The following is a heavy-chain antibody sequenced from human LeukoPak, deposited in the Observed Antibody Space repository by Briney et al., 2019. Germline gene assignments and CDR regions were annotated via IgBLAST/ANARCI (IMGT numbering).Heavy chain of an antibody. CDR3: ARNLARGSFDY. J-gene: IGHJ4*02. V-gene: IGHV3-64*01. CDR1: GFTFSSHA. CDR2: ISSNGGST. D-gene: IGHD3-10*01. Sequence: GGSLRLSCAASGFTFSSHAMHWVRQAPGKGLEYVSAISSNGGSTYYANSVKGRFTISRDNSKNTLYLQMGSLRAEDMAVYYCARNLARGSFDYWGQGTLVTVSS.